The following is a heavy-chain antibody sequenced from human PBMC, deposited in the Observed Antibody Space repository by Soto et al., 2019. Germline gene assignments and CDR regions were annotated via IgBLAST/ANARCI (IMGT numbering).Heavy chain of an antibody. D-gene: IGHD1-1*01. CDR1: GGDLTNSG. V-gene: IGHV1-69*04. CDR3: ATEAGTGFKS. J-gene: IGHJ4*02. CDR2: IFPLLAMV. Sequence: QVHLVQSGAEMKKPGSSVKVSCKVSGGDLTNSGISWVRQAPGQGLEWMGGIFPLLAMVDYSQKFQGRVTITADESTNTAYMDLGSLKSDDTAVYYCATEAGTGFKSWGQGTLVIVSS.